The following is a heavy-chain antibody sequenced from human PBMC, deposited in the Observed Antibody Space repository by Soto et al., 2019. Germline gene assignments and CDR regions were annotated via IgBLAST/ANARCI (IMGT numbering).Heavy chain of an antibody. CDR2: TRNKANSYTT. CDR1: GFTLSDHY. V-gene: IGHV3-72*01. Sequence: EVPLVESGGGLVQPGGSLRLSCAASGFTLSDHYMDWVRQAPGKGLEWVGRTRNKANSYTTEYAASVKGRFTISRDDSKNSVYLQMNSLKTEDTAGYYCSRYDYGDLDYWGQGTLVTVSS. CDR3: SRYDYGDLDY. J-gene: IGHJ4*02. D-gene: IGHD4-17*01.